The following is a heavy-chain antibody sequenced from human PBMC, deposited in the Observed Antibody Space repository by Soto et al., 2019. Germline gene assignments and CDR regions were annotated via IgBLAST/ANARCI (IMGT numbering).Heavy chain of an antibody. Sequence: GGSLRLSCAASGFTFSSYEMNWVRQAPGKGLEWVSYISSSGSTIYYADSVKGRFTISRDNAKNSLYLQMNSLRAEDTAVYYCARDLLKPDSQYYFDYWGQGTLVTVSS. D-gene: IGHD5-18*01. CDR2: ISSSGSTI. V-gene: IGHV3-48*03. CDR1: GFTFSSYE. CDR3: ARDLLKPDSQYYFDY. J-gene: IGHJ4*02.